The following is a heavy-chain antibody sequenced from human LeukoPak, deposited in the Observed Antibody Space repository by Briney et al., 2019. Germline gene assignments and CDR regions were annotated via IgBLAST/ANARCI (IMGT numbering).Heavy chain of an antibody. CDR1: GFTFSSYG. J-gene: IGHJ4*02. D-gene: IGHD3-10*01. V-gene: IGHV3-30*03. CDR2: ISYDGSNK. Sequence: GGSLRLSCAASGFTFSSYGMHWVRQAPGKGLEWVAVISYDGSNKYYADSVKGRFTISRDNSKNTLYLQMNSLRAEDTAVYYCARERSPRFSPRAFDYWGQGTLVTVSS. CDR3: ARERSPRFSPRAFDY.